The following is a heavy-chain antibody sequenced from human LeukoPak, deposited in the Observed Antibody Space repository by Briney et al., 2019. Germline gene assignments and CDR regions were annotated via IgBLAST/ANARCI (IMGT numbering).Heavy chain of an antibody. Sequence: SETLSLTRAVYGGSFSGYYWSWIRQPPGKGLEWIGEINHSGSTNYNPSLKSRVTISVDTSKNQFSLKLSSVTAADTAVYYCARGNGCSGGSCYYMDVWGKGTTVTVSS. D-gene: IGHD2-15*01. CDR2: INHSGST. CDR1: GGSFSGYY. V-gene: IGHV4-34*01. J-gene: IGHJ6*03. CDR3: ARGNGCSGGSCYYMDV.